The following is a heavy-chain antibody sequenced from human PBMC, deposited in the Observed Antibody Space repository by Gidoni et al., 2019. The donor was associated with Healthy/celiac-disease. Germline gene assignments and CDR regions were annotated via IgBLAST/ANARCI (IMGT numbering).Heavy chain of an antibody. CDR3: AKDLLWFGEGDV. CDR2: ISGSGGST. Sequence: EVQLLESGGGLVQPGGSLRLSCAASGFTFSRYAMSWVRQAPGKGLGWVSGISGSGGSTYYADSVKGRFTISRDNSKNTLYLQMNSLRAEDTALYYCAKDLLWFGEGDVWGKGTTVTVSS. D-gene: IGHD3-10*01. J-gene: IGHJ6*04. CDR1: GFTFSRYA. V-gene: IGHV3-23*01.